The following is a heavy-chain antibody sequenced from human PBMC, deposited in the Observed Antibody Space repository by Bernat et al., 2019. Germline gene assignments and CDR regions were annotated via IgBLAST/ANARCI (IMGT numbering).Heavy chain of an antibody. J-gene: IGHJ4*02. Sequence: QVQLQQWGAGLLKPSETLSLTCAVYGGSFSGYYWTWVRQSPGKGLEWIGEINHNGSTNYNPSLKSRVTISVDSSKNQFSLKLSSVTAADTAVYYCARGASSSAFAFDFWGQGTPVTVSS. CDR1: GGSFSGYY. CDR2: INHNGST. CDR3: ARGASSSAFAFDF. V-gene: IGHV4-34*01. D-gene: IGHD3-10*01.